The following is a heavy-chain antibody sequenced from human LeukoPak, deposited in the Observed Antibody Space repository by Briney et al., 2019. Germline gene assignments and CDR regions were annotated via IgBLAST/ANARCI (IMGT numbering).Heavy chain of an antibody. V-gene: IGHV4-59*01. CDR3: ARDTVRGKRYYYYGMDV. D-gene: IGHD4-17*01. J-gene: IGHJ6*02. CDR2: IYYSGST. CDR1: GGSISSYC. Sequence: SETLSLTCTVSGGSISSYCWSWIRQPPGKGLELIGYIYYSGSTNYNPSLKSRVTISVDTSKNQFSLKLSSVTAADTAVYYCARDTVRGKRYYYYGMDVWGQGTTVTVSS.